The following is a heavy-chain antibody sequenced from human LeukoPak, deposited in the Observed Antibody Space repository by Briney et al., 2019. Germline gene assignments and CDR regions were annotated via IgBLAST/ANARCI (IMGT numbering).Heavy chain of an antibody. Sequence: GGSLRLSCAASGFTFSDYYMSWIRQAPGKGLEGVSYISSSSSYTNYADSVKGRFTISRDNAKNSLYLQMNSLRAEDTAVYYCARGEAVASSAFDYWGQGTLVTVSP. CDR2: ISSSSSYT. D-gene: IGHD6-19*01. CDR1: GFTFSDYY. J-gene: IGHJ4*02. CDR3: ARGEAVASSAFDY. V-gene: IGHV3-11*05.